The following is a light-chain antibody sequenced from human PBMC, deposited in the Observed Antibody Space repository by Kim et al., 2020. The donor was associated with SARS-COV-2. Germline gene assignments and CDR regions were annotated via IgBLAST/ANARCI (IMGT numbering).Light chain of an antibody. J-gene: IGLJ3*02. CDR1: SLRTYY. CDR2: GTN. CDR3: NSRDNSGYLWV. V-gene: IGLV3-19*01. Sequence: SSELTQDPAVSVALGQTVMITCQGDSLRTYYTSWYQQKPGQAPVLVIYGTNHRPSGIPDRFSGSSSGNTASLTITGAQAEDEADYYCNSRDNSGYLWVFG.